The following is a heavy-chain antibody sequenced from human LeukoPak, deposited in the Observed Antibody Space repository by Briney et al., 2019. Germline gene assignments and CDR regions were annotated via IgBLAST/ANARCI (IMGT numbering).Heavy chain of an antibody. CDR1: GFTFSSYA. CDR2: ISSSGSYI. Sequence: GGSLRLSCAASGFTFSSYAMSWVRQAPGKGLEWVSSISSSGSYIYYADSVKGRFTISRDNAKNSLYLQMNSLRAEDTAVYYCARFIAAPYYFDYWGRGTLVTVSS. D-gene: IGHD6-13*01. J-gene: IGHJ4*02. CDR3: ARFIAAPYYFDY. V-gene: IGHV3-21*01.